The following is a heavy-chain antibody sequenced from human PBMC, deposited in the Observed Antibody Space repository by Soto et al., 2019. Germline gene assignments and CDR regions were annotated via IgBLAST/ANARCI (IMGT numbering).Heavy chain of an antibody. CDR1: GFTFSSFE. Sequence: GGSLRLSCVASGFTFSSFEMNWVRQAPGKGLEWISYISSGGKTTYYADSVKGRFTISRDNAKNSLYLQMSSLRAEDAAVYYCARNYIIYYDGSRAHYSWGRGTLVTVSS. J-gene: IGHJ5*02. D-gene: IGHD3-22*01. CDR3: ARNYIIYYDGSRAHYS. V-gene: IGHV3-48*03. CDR2: ISSGGKTT.